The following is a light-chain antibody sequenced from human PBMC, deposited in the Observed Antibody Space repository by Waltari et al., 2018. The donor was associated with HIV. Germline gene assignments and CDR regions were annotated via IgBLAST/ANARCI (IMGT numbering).Light chain of an antibody. J-gene: IGLJ1*01. CDR3: ASYAGAITYYV. CDR1: SSAIGTYNL. Sequence: HSALTQPASLSGSPGQSPTPPSAGTSSAIGTYNLSSWYQQYAGKVPKLLLYEVSKRPLGIPARFSGSKSGNVASLTISGLQTEDEADYFCASYAGAITYYVFGNATTVTVL. CDR2: EVS. V-gene: IGLV2-23*02.